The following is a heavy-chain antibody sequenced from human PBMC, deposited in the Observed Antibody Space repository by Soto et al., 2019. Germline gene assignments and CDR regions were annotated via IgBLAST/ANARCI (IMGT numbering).Heavy chain of an antibody. V-gene: IGHV3-23*01. Sequence: GGSLRLSCEASGFTFSDYTMNWVRQIPGKGLQWVSGIFGTGGGIQYADSVRGRFTVSRDNSKNTVYLQMDSLRVEDTAVYYCAKDLIAMKGIWEPPDLWGQATEVTVSS. CDR2: IFGTGGGI. J-gene: IGHJ3*01. D-gene: IGHD1-26*01. CDR3: AKDLIAMKGIWEPPDL. CDR1: GFTFSDYT.